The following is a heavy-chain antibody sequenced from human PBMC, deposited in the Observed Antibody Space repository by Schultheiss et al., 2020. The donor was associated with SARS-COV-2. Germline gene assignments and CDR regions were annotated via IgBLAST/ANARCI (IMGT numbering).Heavy chain of an antibody. CDR3: VRDGPAASYGMDV. CDR1: GFTFSDHY. V-gene: IGHV3-66*01. CDR2: IHDVGRT. D-gene: IGHD2-2*01. Sequence: GGSLRLSCAASGFTFSDHYMDWVRQAPGKGLEWVSIIHDVGRTYYADSVKGRFIISRDNSKNTLYLQMTSLRVEDTAMYYCVRDGPAASYGMDVWGQGTTVTVSS. J-gene: IGHJ6*02.